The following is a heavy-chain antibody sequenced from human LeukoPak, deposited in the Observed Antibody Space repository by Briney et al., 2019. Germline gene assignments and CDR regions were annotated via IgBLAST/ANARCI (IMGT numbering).Heavy chain of an antibody. V-gene: IGHV1-3*02. CDR3: ARGSYGGNSWYYFDY. CDR2: SNAGNGNT. Sequence: ASVKVSCKASGYTFTSYAMHWVRQAPGQRLEWMGWSNAGNGNTKYSQELQGRVTITRDTSASTAYMELSSLRSEDMAVYYCARGSYGGNSWYYFDYWGQGTLVTVSS. D-gene: IGHD4-23*01. J-gene: IGHJ4*02. CDR1: GYTFTSYA.